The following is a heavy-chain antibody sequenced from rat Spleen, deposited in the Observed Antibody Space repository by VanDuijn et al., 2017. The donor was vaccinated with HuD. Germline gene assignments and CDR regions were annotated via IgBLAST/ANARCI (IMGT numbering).Heavy chain of an antibody. Sequence: QVQLKESGPGLVQPSQTLSLTCTVSGFSLTSNGVSWVRQPPGKGLEWIAAVSSGGSTYYNSALKSRLSISRDTSKSQVFLKMNSLQTEDTAIYFCTRDGGYSSFDYWGQGVMVTVSS. CDR2: VSSGGST. J-gene: IGHJ2*01. D-gene: IGHD1-11*01. V-gene: IGHV2S12*01. CDR3: TRDGGYSSFDY. CDR1: GFSLTSNG.